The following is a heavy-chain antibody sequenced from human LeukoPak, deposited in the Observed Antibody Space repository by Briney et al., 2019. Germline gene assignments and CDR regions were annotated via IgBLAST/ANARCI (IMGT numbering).Heavy chain of an antibody. Sequence: GESLKISCKGSGYSFSSYWIGWVRQLPRKGPEWMVIIYPGDSDIKYSPSFEGQVTISADKSNSTAYLQWSSLKASDTAMYYCARRSLSGGYYFDYWGQGTLVTVSS. V-gene: IGHV5-51*01. J-gene: IGHJ4*02. CDR3: ARRSLSGGYYFDY. CDR1: GYSFSSYW. CDR2: IYPGDSDI. D-gene: IGHD3-16*01.